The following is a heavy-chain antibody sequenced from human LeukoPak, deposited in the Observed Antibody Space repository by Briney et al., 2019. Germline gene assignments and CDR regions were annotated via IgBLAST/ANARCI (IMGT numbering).Heavy chain of an antibody. CDR3: ARGLSAIVY. D-gene: IGHD2-15*01. CDR2: IDYSGST. J-gene: IGHJ4*02. CDR1: GGSISSRSYY. Sequence: KASETLSLTCTVSGGSISSRSYYWGWIRQPPGKGLEWVGSIDYSGSTYHNPSLKSRVTISVDTSKNQFSLKLSSVTAADTAVYYCARGLSAIVYWGQGTLVTVSS. V-gene: IGHV4-39*01.